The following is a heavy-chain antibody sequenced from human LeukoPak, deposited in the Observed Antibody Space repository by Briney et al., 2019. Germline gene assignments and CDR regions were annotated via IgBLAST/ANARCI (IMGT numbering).Heavy chain of an antibody. J-gene: IGHJ4*02. CDR3: ASYIVVVPAATYYFDY. V-gene: IGHV3-7*01. CDR1: GFTFSSYW. CDR2: IKQDGSEK. Sequence: GGSLRLSCAASGFTFSSYWMSWVRQAPGKGLEWVANIKQDGSEKYYVDSVKGRFTISRDNAKNSLYLQMNSLRAEDAAVYYCASYIVVVPAATYYFDYWGQGTLVTVSS. D-gene: IGHD2-2*01.